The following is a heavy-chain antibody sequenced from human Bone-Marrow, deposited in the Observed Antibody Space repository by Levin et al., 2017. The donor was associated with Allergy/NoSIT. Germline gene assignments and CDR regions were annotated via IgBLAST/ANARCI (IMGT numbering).Heavy chain of an antibody. D-gene: IGHD2-2*01. Sequence: ASVKVSCQASGYTFTTYDINWVRQATGQGLEWMGWMNPNSGSTFYAQKFQGRVTMTRDTSISTAYMDLSSLTSDDTAVYYCARASTSGWGWFDPWGQGTLVTVSS. CDR2: MNPNSGST. CDR1: GYTFTTYD. CDR3: ARASTSGWGWFDP. V-gene: IGHV1-8*01. J-gene: IGHJ5*02.